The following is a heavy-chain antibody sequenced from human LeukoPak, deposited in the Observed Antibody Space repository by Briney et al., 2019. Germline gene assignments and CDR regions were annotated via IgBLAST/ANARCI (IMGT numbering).Heavy chain of an antibody. CDR2: VNPTSGVT. CDR1: GYNFTDFY. CDR3: TTLFISPIAADY. Sequence: GASVKVSCKTSGYNFTDFYLHWVRQAPGQGPEWLGWVNPTSGVTKYAQKFEGRVVLSRDASIDTVYMEMRSLRYDDTAVHYCTTLFISPIAADYWGQGTLVIVS. J-gene: IGHJ4*02. D-gene: IGHD2-21*01. V-gene: IGHV1-2*02.